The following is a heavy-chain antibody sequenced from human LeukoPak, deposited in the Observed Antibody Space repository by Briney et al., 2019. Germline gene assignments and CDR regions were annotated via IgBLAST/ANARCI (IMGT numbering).Heavy chain of an antibody. D-gene: IGHD2-2*01. V-gene: IGHV1-69*01. J-gene: IGHJ6*02. CDR1: GGTFSSYA. Sequence: SVKVSCKASGGTFSSYAISWVRQAPGQGLEWMGGIIPIFGTANYAQKFQGRVTITADESTSTAYMELSSLRSEDTAVYYCARAGGPDCSSTSCHYDFWSGYPNYYYYGMDAWGQGTTVTVSS. CDR3: ARAGGPDCSSTSCHYDFWSGYPNYYYYGMDA. CDR2: IIPIFGTA.